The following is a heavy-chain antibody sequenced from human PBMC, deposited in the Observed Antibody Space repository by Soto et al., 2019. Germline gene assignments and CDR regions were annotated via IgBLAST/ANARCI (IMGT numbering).Heavy chain of an antibody. CDR1: GGTFSSYT. J-gene: IGHJ2*01. V-gene: IGHV1-69*08. D-gene: IGHD5-12*01. CDR3: ARDLRRAPITIYWYFDL. Sequence: QVQLVQSGAAVKKPGSSVKVSCKASGGTFSSYTISWVRQAPGQGLEWMGRIIPILGIANYAQKFQGRVTITADKSTSXXYMELSSLRSEDTAVYYCARDLRRAPITIYWYFDLWGRGTLVTVSS. CDR2: IIPILGIA.